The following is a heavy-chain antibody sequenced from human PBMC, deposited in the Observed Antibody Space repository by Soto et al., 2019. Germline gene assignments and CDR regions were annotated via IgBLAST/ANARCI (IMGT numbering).Heavy chain of an antibody. D-gene: IGHD6-13*01. CDR1: GLTFSSYA. Sequence: GGSLRLSCAASGLTFSSYAMHWVRLAPGKGLEWVAVISYDGSNKYYADSVKGRFTISRDNSKNTLYLQMNSLRAEDTAVYYCARDGSSSWYSYYYYGMDVWGQRTTVTVSS. CDR3: ARDGSSSWYSYYYYGMDV. J-gene: IGHJ6*02. V-gene: IGHV3-30-3*01. CDR2: ISYDGSNK.